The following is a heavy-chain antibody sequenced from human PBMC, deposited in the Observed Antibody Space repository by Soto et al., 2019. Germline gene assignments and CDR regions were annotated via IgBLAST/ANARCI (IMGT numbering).Heavy chain of an antibody. V-gene: IGHV4-30-2*01. J-gene: IGHJ2*01. CDR1: GGSISSGGYS. CDR2: IFHSGST. CDR3: AREGGSGSPAWYFNV. Sequence: QLQLQESGSGLVKPSQTLSLTCAVSGGSISSGGYSWSWLRQPPGKGLEWIGYIFHSGSTYYNPSLKRRVTISVDGSKTHSSLELSSVTAADTAVYYCAREGGSGSPAWYFNVWGRGTLVTVSS. D-gene: IGHD1-26*01.